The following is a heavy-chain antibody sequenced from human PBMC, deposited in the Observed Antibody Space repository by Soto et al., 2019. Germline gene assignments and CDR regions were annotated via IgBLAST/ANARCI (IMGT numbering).Heavy chain of an antibody. D-gene: IGHD6-13*01. CDR3: ARTYSSSWSPFDY. CDR1: GGSFSGYY. V-gene: IGHV4-34*01. CDR2: INQSGST. Sequence: QVQLQQWGAGLLKPSETLSLTCAVYGGSFSGYYWSWIRQPPGKGLEWIGEINQSGSTNYNPSLKSRVTIPVDTAKNQFSLKLTSVTAADTTVYYCARTYSSSWSPFDYWGQGTLFTVSS. J-gene: IGHJ4*02.